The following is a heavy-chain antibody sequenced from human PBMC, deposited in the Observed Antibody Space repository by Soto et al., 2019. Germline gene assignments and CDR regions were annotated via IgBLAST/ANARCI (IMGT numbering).Heavy chain of an antibody. V-gene: IGHV4-59*01. CDR2: IYYSGST. Sequence: SETLSLTCTVSGGSTSSDYWSWIRQPPGKGLEWIGYIYYSGSTNYNPSLKSRVTISVDTSKNQFSLKLSSVTAADTAVYYCARRSDFHFDPWGQGTLVTVSS. D-gene: IGHD3-3*01. CDR1: GGSTSSDY. CDR3: ARRSDFHFDP. J-gene: IGHJ5*02.